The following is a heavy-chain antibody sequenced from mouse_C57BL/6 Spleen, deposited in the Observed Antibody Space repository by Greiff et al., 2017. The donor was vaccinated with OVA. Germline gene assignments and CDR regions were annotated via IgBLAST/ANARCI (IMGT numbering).Heavy chain of an antibody. V-gene: IGHV1-74*01. CDR1: GYTFTSYW. D-gene: IGHD1-1*01. J-gene: IGHJ4*01. CDR3: AIEFITTVVAGGAMDD. CDR2: IHPSDSDT. Sequence: QVQLQQPGAELVKPGASVKVSCKASGYTFTSYWMHWVKQRPGQGLEWIGRIHPSDSDTNYNQKFKGKATLTVDKSSSTAYMQLSSLTSEDSAVYYGAIEFITTVVAGGAMDDWGQGTSVTVSS.